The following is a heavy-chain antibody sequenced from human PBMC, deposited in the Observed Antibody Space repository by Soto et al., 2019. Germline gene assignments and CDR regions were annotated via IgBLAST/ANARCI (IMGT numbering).Heavy chain of an antibody. J-gene: IGHJ4*02. V-gene: IGHV1-18*01. Sequence: QVQLVQSGAEVKKPGASVKVSCKASGYTFISYGISWVRQAPGQGLEWMGWISAYNGNTKYAQKVQDRVTTTTDTSTSTAYMELRSLRSDDTAVYYCARDFRAGIYYGTGSSVDYWGQGPLVTVSS. CDR1: GYTFISYG. D-gene: IGHD3-10*01. CDR2: ISAYNGNT. CDR3: ARDFRAGIYYGTGSSVDY.